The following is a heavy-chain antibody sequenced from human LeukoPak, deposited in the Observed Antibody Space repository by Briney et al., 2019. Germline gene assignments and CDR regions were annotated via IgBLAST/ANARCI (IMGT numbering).Heavy chain of an antibody. D-gene: IGHD6-13*01. CDR1: GFTFSSYA. CDR3: AKRASFRIAAKLYYFDY. CDR2: ISGSGGST. V-gene: IGHV3-23*01. J-gene: IGHJ4*02. Sequence: GGSLRLSCAASGFTFSSYAMSWVRQAPGKGLEWVSAISGSGGSTYYADSVKGRFTISRDNSKNTLYLQMNSLRAEDTAVYHCAKRASFRIAAKLYYFDYWGQGTLVTVSS.